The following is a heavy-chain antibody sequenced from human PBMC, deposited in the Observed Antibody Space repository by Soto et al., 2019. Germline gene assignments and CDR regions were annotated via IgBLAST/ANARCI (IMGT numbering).Heavy chain of an antibody. CDR3: ARGRYCTSGSCYFDY. CDR1: GSTFSPYW. V-gene: IGHV3-74*01. D-gene: IGHD2-8*01. J-gene: IGHJ4*02. Sequence: GGSLRLSCAASGSTFSPYWMHWVRQAPGKGLVWVSRINGDGSSTSYADSVKGRFTISRDNAKNTLYVQMNSLRAEDTAVYYCARGRYCTSGSCYFDYWGQGTLVTVSS. CDR2: INGDGSST.